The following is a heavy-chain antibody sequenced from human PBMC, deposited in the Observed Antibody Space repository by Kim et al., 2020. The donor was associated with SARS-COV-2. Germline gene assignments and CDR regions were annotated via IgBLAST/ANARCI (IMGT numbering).Heavy chain of an antibody. V-gene: IGHV1-18*01. J-gene: IGHJ5*02. CDR2: ISAYNGNT. CDR1: GYTFTSYG. Sequence: ASVKVSCKASGYTFTSYGISWVRQAPGQGLEWMGWISAYNGNTNYAQKLQGRVTMTTDTSTSTAYMELRSLRSDDTAVYYCARAAMLLWFGDGLPLPFDPWGQGTLVTVSS. D-gene: IGHD3-10*01. CDR3: ARAAMLLWFGDGLPLPFDP.